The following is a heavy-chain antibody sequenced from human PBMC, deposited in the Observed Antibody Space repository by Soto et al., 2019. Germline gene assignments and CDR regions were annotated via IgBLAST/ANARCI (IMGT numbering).Heavy chain of an antibody. CDR3: ARGVHYDSSGYYYFY. CDR2: IIPIFGAA. CDR1: GGTFSNYA. Sequence: QVQLVQSGAEVKKPGSSVKVSCKASGGTFSNYAIDWVRQAPGQGLEWMGGIIPIFGAANYAQKFQGRITNTADESTSTAYIELRSLRSEDTAVYYCARGVHYDSSGYYYFYWGQGTLVTVSS. V-gene: IGHV1-69*01. J-gene: IGHJ4*02. D-gene: IGHD3-22*01.